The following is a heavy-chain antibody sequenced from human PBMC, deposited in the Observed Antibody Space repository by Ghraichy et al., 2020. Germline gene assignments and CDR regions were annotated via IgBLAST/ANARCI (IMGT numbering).Heavy chain of an antibody. D-gene: IGHD6-6*01. CDR2: INHSGST. Sequence: SETLSLTCAVYGGSFSGYYWSWIRQPPGKGLEWIGEINHSGSTNYNPSLKSRVTISVDTSKNQFSLKLSSVTAADTAVYYCARGLSGPAARIHDAFDIWGQGTMVTVSS. CDR1: GGSFSGYY. J-gene: IGHJ3*02. V-gene: IGHV4-34*01. CDR3: ARGLSGPAARIHDAFDI.